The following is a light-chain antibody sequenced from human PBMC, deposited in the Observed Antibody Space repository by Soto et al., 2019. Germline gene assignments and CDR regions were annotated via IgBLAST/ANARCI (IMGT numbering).Light chain of an antibody. CDR2: GAS. J-gene: IGKJ1*01. CDR1: HSISSSY. CDR3: QQYNNWPRT. Sequence: TQAPCTLSLSPGERATLSCRASHSISSSYLAWYQQKPGQAPRLLIYGASTRATGIPARFSGSGSGTEFTLTISSLQSEDFAVYYCQQYNNWPRTFGQGTKVDIK. V-gene: IGKV3-15*01.